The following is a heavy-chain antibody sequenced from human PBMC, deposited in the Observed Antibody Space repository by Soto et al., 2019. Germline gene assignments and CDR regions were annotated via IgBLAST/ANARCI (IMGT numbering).Heavy chain of an antibody. CDR3: ARGDGFWSGYSYLNY. Sequence: PSETLSLTCAVSGGSINTYYWSWVRQPPGKGLEWIGNIHHSGSTNYNPSLNSRVTISIDTSKNQFSLTLSSVTAADTAVYYCARGDGFWSGYSYLNYWSQGTPVTVSS. J-gene: IGHJ4*02. D-gene: IGHD3-3*01. CDR1: GGSINTYY. V-gene: IGHV4-59*01. CDR2: IHHSGST.